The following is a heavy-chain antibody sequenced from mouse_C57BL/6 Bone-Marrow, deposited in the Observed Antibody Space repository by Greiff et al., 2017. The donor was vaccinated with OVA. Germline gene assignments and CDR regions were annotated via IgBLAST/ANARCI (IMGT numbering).Heavy chain of an antibody. V-gene: IGHV1-50*01. Sequence: VQLQQPGAELVKPGASVKLSCKASGYTFTSYWMQWVKQRPGQGLEWIGEIDPSDSYTNYNQKFKGKATLTVDTSSSTAYMQLSSLTSEDSAVYYCAREGGYYYGSSYGDYAMDYWGQGTSVTVSS. CDR1: GYTFTSYW. CDR2: IDPSDSYT. J-gene: IGHJ4*01. D-gene: IGHD1-1*01. CDR3: AREGGYYYGSSYGDYAMDY.